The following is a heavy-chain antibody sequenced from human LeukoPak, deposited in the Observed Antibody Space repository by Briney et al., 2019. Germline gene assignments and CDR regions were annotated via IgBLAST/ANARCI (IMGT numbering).Heavy chain of an antibody. J-gene: IGHJ6*02. CDR3: ARSPDYYGSGTSHVDYYCGMDV. D-gene: IGHD3-10*01. CDR1: GFIFSDYY. V-gene: IGHV3-11*03. CDR2: ISSRSDYT. Sequence: GGSLRLSCAASGFIFSDYYMSWIRQAPGKGLEWISYISSRSDYTNYIDSVKGRFTISRDNAKNSLYLQMNSLRADDTAVYYCARSPDYYGSGTSHVDYYCGMDVWGRGTTVTVSS.